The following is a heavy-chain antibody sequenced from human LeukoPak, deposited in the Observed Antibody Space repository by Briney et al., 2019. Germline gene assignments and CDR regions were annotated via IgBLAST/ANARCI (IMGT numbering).Heavy chain of an antibody. CDR3: ARETYGDYSPEFDP. J-gene: IGHJ5*02. Sequence: GGSLRLSCAASGFTFSSYGMHWVRQAPGKGLEWVAVIWYDGSNKYYADSVKGRFTISRDNSKNTLYLQMNSLRAEDTAVYYCARETYGDYSPEFDPWGQGTLVTVSS. CDR1: GFTFSSYG. V-gene: IGHV3-33*01. D-gene: IGHD4-17*01. CDR2: IWYDGSNK.